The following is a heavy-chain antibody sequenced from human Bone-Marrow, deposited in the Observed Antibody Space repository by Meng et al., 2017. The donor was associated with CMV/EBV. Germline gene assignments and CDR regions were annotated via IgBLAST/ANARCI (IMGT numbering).Heavy chain of an antibody. CDR1: GFTFSSYS. D-gene: IGHD3-22*01. V-gene: IGHV3-21*01. CDR3: ARDSLNYYDSSGYYYEPNAFDI. CDR2: ISSSSSYI. J-gene: IGHJ3*02. Sequence: GESLKISCAASGFTFSSYSMNWVRQAPGKGLEWVSSISSSSSYIYYADSVKGRFTISRDNAKNSLYPQMNSLRAEDTAVYYCARDSLNYYDSSGYYYEPNAFDIWGQGTMVTVSS.